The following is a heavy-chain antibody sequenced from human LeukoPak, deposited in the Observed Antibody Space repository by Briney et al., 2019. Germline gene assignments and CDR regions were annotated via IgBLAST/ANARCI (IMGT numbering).Heavy chain of an antibody. J-gene: IGHJ5*02. D-gene: IGHD6-13*01. CDR3: AKNRGKQLVDHWFDP. Sequence: GRSLRLSCAASGFTFSSYGMHWVRQAPGKGLEWVAVISYDGSNKYYADSVKGRFTISRDNSKNTLYLQMNSLRAEDTAVYYCAKNRGKQLVDHWFDPWGQGTLITVSS. CDR1: GFTFSSYG. CDR2: ISYDGSNK. V-gene: IGHV3-30*18.